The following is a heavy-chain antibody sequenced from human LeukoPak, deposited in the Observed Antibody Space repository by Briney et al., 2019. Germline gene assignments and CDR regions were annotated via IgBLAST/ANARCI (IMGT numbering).Heavy chain of an antibody. Sequence: GGSLRLSCAASGFTFSSYSMNWVRQAPGKGLEWVSSISSSSSYIYYADSVKGRFTISRDNAKNSLYLQMNSLRAEDTAVYYCGKVDFAAGVAVHDFWGQGTLVTVSS. J-gene: IGHJ4*02. CDR1: GFTFSSYS. V-gene: IGHV3-21*01. CDR3: GKVDFAAGVAVHDF. CDR2: ISSSSSYI. D-gene: IGHD2-2*03.